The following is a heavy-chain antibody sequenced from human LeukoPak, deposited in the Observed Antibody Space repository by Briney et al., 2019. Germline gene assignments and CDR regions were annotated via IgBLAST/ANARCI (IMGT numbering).Heavy chain of an antibody. V-gene: IGHV4-59*01. J-gene: IGHJ4*02. CDR2: IYYSGST. CDR1: GGSISSYY. Sequence: SETLSLTCTVSGGSISSYYWSWIRQPPGKGLEWIGYIYYSGSTNYNPSLKSRVTISVDTSKNQFSLKLSSVTAADTAVYYCARLCSFLEWLCPPFDYWGQGTLVTVSS. CDR3: ARLCSFLEWLCPPFDY. D-gene: IGHD3-3*01.